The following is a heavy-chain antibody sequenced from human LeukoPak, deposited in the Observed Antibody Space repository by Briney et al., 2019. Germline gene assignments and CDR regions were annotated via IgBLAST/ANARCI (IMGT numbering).Heavy chain of an antibody. CDR1: GFTFDDYG. CDR2: INWNGGST. V-gene: IGHV3-20*04. CDR3: ARVSYGSGSYKTYYYYYMDV. D-gene: IGHD3-10*01. Sequence: GGSLRLSCAASGFTFDDYGMSWVRQAPGKGLEWVSGINWNGGSTGYADSVKGRFSISRDSSKNILYLQMNSLRAEDTAVYYCARVSYGSGSYKTYYYYYMDVWGKGTTVTISS. J-gene: IGHJ6*03.